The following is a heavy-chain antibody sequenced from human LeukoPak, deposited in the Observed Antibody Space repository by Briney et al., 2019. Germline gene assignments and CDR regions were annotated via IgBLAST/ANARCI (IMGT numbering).Heavy chain of an antibody. CDR2: IYYGGST. CDR1: GGSISSSSYY. J-gene: IGHJ6*03. V-gene: IGHV4-39*07. CDR3: ARDLASRYYYMDV. Sequence: PSETLSLTCTVSGGSISSSSYYWGWIRQPPGKGLEWIGSIYYGGSTYYNPSLKSRVTISVDTSKNQFSLKLSSVTAADTAVYYCARDLASRYYYMDVWGKGTTVTVSS.